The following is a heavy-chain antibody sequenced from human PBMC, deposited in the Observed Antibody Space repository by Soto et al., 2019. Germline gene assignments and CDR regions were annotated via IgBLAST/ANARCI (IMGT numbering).Heavy chain of an antibody. D-gene: IGHD3-22*01. Sequence: SETLSLTCTVSGCSISSSSYYWGWIRQPPGKGLEWIGSIYYSGSTYYNPSLKSRVTISVDTSKNQFSLKLSSVTAADTAVYYCVAYASSGYDAIDIWGQGTMVTVSS. CDR1: GCSISSSSYY. J-gene: IGHJ3*02. V-gene: IGHV4-39*01. CDR2: IYYSGST. CDR3: VAYASSGYDAIDI.